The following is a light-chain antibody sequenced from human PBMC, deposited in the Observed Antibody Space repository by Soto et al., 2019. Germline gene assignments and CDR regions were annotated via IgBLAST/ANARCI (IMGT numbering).Light chain of an antibody. CDR3: QHTYRTPWT. CDR2: GSS. Sequence: DIQMTQSASSLSASLGDRVSIPCRASQNIRDFLNWYQQKPGKAPELLIYGSSRLQTGVPSRSSGSGSGTDFTLTISSVQPEDFATYFCQHTYRTPWTFGQGTKVDTK. V-gene: IGKV1-39*01. J-gene: IGKJ1*01. CDR1: QNIRDF.